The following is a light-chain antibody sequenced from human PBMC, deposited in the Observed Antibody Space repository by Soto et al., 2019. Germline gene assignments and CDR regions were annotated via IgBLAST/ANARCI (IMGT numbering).Light chain of an antibody. Sequence: EIVLTQSPGTLSLSPGQRAILSCRASHTVTDYVAWYQQKPGQSPRLLIYEDSKRATGVPIRFRGSGSGTDFTLSISSLEPEDFATYYCQQYNSYSLTFGGGTKVDIK. CDR3: QQYNSYSLT. CDR2: EDS. V-gene: IGKV3-11*01. J-gene: IGKJ4*01. CDR1: HTVTDY.